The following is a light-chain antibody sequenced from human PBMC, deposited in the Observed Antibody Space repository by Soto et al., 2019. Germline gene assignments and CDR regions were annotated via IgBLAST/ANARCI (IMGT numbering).Light chain of an antibody. CDR1: QSISTS. J-gene: IGKJ4*01. CDR3: QQYNTYPLT. V-gene: IGKV1-5*03. CDR2: KAS. Sequence: DIPMTQSPSTLSASVGDRVTITCRASQSISTSLAWYQQTPGKAPKLLISKASSLESGVPSRFSGSGSGTEFALTISSLQPDDFATYSCQQYNTYPLTFGGGTKVEIK.